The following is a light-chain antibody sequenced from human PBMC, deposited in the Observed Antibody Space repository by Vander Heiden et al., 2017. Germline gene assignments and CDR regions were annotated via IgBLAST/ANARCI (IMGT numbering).Light chain of an antibody. Sequence: SYEPTQPPAVSVSPGQTATITCSGEKLGIRYASWYQQKPGQSPVLVIFQDTQRPSGIPERFSGSKSGNTATLTISGTQSIDEADYYCQAWDSSTVVFGGGTKLTVL. CDR1: KLGIRY. CDR3: QAWDSSTVV. CDR2: QDT. J-gene: IGLJ2*01. V-gene: IGLV3-1*01.